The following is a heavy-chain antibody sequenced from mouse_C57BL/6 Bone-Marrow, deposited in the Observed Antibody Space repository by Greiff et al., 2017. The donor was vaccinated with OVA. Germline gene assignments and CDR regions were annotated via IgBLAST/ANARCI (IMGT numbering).Heavy chain of an antibody. D-gene: IGHD2-4*01. Sequence: QVTLKESGAELARPGASVKLSCKASGYTFTSYGISWVKQRTGQGLEWIGEIYPRSGNTYYNEKFKGKATLTADKSSSTAYMELRSLTSEDSAVYFCAEDDYDVSFAYWGQGTLVTVSA. CDR1: GYTFTSYG. CDR3: AEDDYDVSFAY. J-gene: IGHJ3*01. V-gene: IGHV1-81*01. CDR2: IYPRSGNT.